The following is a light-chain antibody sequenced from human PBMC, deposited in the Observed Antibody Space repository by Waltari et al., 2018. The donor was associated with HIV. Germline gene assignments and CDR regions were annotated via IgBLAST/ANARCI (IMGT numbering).Light chain of an antibody. Sequence: SYVLTQPPSVSVAPGQTARITCGGNNIGSKSVHWYQQKPGQAPVLVVYDDSDRPSGIPGRFSGSNSGNTATLTISRVEAGDEADYYCQVWDSSSDQEVFGGGTQLTVL. V-gene: IGLV3-21*02. CDR1: NIGSKS. J-gene: IGLJ7*01. CDR2: DDS. CDR3: QVWDSSSDQEV.